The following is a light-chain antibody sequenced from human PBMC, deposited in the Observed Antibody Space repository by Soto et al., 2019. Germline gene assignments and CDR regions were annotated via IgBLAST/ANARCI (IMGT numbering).Light chain of an antibody. CDR3: ASWDDSLNAYV. V-gene: IGLV1-44*01. J-gene: IGLJ1*01. CDR1: SSNIGSNS. CDR2: SNN. Sequence: QSVLTQPPSASATPGQRVTISFSGSSSNIGSNSVNWYQQVPGTAPRLLIYSNNQRPSGVPYRLSGAKSGTSASLAIGGLQSEDEADYYCASWDDSLNAYVFGGGTKLTVL.